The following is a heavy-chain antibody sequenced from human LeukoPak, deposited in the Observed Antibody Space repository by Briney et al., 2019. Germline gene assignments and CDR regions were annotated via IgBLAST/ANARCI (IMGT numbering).Heavy chain of an antibody. CDR1: GGSISSSTDYH. CDR3: ARGRRIVVLPGRGYFDL. CDR2: ISTSGTT. Sequence: SETLSLTCTVSGGSISSSTDYHWTWIRQPAGKGLEWIGRISTSGTTYYNSSLESRVTISVDTSRNEFSLTVTSVTAADTAVYYCARGRRIVVLPGRGYFDLWGRGTLVTVSS. D-gene: IGHD4/OR15-4a*01. J-gene: IGHJ2*01. V-gene: IGHV4-61*02.